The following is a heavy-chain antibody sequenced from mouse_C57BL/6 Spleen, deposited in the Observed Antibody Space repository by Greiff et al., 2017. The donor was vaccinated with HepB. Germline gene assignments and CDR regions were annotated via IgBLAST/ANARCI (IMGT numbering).Heavy chain of an antibody. CDR1: GFSFNTYA. Sequence: DVMLVESGGGLVQPKGSLKLSCAASGFSFNTYAMNWVRQAPGKGLEWVARIRSKSNNYATYYADSVKDRFTISRDDSESMLYLQMNNLKTEDTAMYYCVRQLELYFDYWGQGTTLTVSS. CDR2: IRSKSNNYAT. J-gene: IGHJ2*01. CDR3: VRQLELYFDY. V-gene: IGHV10-1*01.